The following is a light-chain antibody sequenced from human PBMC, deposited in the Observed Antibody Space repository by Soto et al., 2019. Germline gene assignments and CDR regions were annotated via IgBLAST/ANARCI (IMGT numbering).Light chain of an antibody. CDR1: RGDVGGHNY. V-gene: IGLV2-14*01. Sequence: QSALTQPAAVSGSGGQSISICCTGGRGDVGGHNYVSWYQQHPVQAPTLIIYEVTQRPSGLSNRFSASKSGNTASLTLSGLQAEDEADYYCSSYTFTSTLSVFGTGTKVPVL. CDR3: SSYTFTSTLSV. CDR2: EVT. J-gene: IGLJ1*01.